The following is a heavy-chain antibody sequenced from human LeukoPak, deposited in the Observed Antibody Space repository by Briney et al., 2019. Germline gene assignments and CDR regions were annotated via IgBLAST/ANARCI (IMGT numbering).Heavy chain of an antibody. CDR3: ARLVGGTTGATDY. Sequence: PGRSLRLSCAASGFTFSSYAMHWVRQAPGKGLEWVAVISYDGSNRYYADSVKGRFTISRDNSKNTLYLQMNSLRAEDTAVYYCARLVGGTTGATDYWGQGSLVSVS. J-gene: IGHJ4*02. CDR2: ISYDGSNR. V-gene: IGHV3-30-3*01. D-gene: IGHD1-26*01. CDR1: GFTFSSYA.